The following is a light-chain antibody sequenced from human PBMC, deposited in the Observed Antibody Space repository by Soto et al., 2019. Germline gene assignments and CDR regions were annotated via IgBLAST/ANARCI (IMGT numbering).Light chain of an antibody. CDR3: QQFGDWPS. CDR2: DSS. Sequence: EIRMTQSPAILSVSPGESATLSCRASQSVSSHVVWYQQKPGQAPRLLISDSSTGATGIPARFSGSGSRTEFTLTISSLQSDDSAIYYCQQFGDWPSFGLGTKVDIK. V-gene: IGKV3-15*01. CDR1: QSVSSH. J-gene: IGKJ1*01.